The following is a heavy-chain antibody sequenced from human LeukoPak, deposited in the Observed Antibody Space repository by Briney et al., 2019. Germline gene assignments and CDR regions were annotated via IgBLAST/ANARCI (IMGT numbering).Heavy chain of an antibody. V-gene: IGHV3-49*04. CDR1: GFTFGDYA. D-gene: IGHD1-26*01. CDR2: IRSKAYGGTT. CDR3: TRDPTETWELLPQTFDY. J-gene: IGHJ4*02. Sequence: PGGSLRLSCTASGFTFGDYAMSWVRQAPGKGLEWVGFIRSKAYGGTTEYAASVKGRFTISRDDSKSIAYLQMNSLKTEDTAVYYCTRDPTETWELLPQTFDYWGQGTLVTVSS.